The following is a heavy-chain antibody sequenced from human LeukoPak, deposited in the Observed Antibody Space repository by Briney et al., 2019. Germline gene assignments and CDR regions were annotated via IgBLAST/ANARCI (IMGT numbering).Heavy chain of an antibody. J-gene: IGHJ5*02. D-gene: IGHD2/OR15-2a*01. CDR1: GGSISSGGYS. CDR3: ARERLGNNWFDP. V-gene: IGHV4-30-2*01. CDR2: IYHSGST. Sequence: PSETLSLTCAVSGGSISSGGYSWSWIRQPPGKGLEWIGYIYHSGSTYYNSSLKSRVTISVDRSKNQFSLKLSSVTAADTAVYYCARERLGNNWFDPWGQRTLVTVSS.